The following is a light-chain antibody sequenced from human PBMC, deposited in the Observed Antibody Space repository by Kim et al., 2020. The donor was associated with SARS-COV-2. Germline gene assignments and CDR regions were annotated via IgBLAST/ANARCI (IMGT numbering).Light chain of an antibody. Sequence: WAPGERATLSCRASQSVSSSYLAWYQQKPGQAPWLLIYGASSRATGIPDRFSGSGSGTDFTLTISRLEPEDFAVYYCQQYGSSPRFGQGTKVDIK. J-gene: IGKJ1*01. CDR2: GAS. CDR3: QQYGSSPR. CDR1: QSVSSSY. V-gene: IGKV3-20*01.